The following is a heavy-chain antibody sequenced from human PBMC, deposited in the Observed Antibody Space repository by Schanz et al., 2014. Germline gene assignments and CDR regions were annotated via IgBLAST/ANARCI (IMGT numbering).Heavy chain of an antibody. D-gene: IGHD3-10*01. V-gene: IGHV7-4-1*02. CDR2: INTNTGNP. J-gene: IGHJ4*02. CDR1: GYTLTHYA. Sequence: QVQLVESGSELKKPGASVKVSCKASGYTLTHYAINWVRQAPGQGLEWMGWINTNTGNPTYAQAFTGRFLFSLDTSVNTAYLQISSLEADDTAVYYCARRGIRGVFSSFDYWGQGTRVTVSS. CDR3: ARRGIRGVFSSFDY.